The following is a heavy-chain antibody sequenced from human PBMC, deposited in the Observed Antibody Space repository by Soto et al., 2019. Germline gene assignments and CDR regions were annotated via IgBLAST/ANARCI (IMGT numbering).Heavy chain of an antibody. D-gene: IGHD5-12*01. CDR3: ARGPKITPVHNWFDP. CDR2: IYYSGST. V-gene: IGHV4-31*03. J-gene: IGHJ5*02. Sequence: SETLSLTCTVSGGSISSGGYYWSRLSKHPGKGLEWIGYIYYSGSTYYNPSLKSRVTISVDTSKNQFSLKLSSVTAADTAVYYCARGPKITPVHNWFDPWGQGTLVTVSS. CDR1: GGSISSGGYY.